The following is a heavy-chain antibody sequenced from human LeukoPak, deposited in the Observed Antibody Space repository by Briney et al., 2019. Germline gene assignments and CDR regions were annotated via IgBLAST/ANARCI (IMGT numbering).Heavy chain of an antibody. CDR1: GGSISSYY. V-gene: IGHV4-59*01. D-gene: IGHD2-15*01. Sequence: SETLSLTCTVSGGSISSYYWSWIRQPPGKGLEWIGYIYYSGSTNYNPSLKSRVTISVDTSKNQFSLKLSSVTAADTAVYYCARDLRYCSGGSCHSHFDYWGQGTLVTVSS. CDR3: ARDLRYCSGGSCHSHFDY. J-gene: IGHJ4*02. CDR2: IYYSGST.